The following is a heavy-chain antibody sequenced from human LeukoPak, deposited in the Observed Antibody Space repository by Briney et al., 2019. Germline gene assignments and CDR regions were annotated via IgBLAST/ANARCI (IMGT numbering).Heavy chain of an antibody. CDR3: ARDARKVDYYFDY. CDR1: GYTLTELS. D-gene: IGHD1-26*01. Sequence: ASVKVSCKVSGYTLTELSMHWVRQAPGQGLEWMGWINPNSGGTNYAQKFQGRVTMTRDTSISTAYMELSRLRSDDTAVYYCARDARKVDYYFDYWGQGTLVTVSS. V-gene: IGHV1-2*02. CDR2: INPNSGGT. J-gene: IGHJ4*02.